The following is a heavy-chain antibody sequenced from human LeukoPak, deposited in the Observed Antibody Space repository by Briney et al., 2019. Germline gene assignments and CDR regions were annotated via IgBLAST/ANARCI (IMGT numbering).Heavy chain of an antibody. CDR3: ARDNWVLRFLEWLSPTDNWFDP. Sequence: PGGSLRLSCAASGFTSSSYSMNWVRQAPGKGLEWVSSISSSSSYIYYADSVKGRFTISGDNAKNSLYLQMNSLRAEDTAVYYCARDNWVLRFLEWLSPTDNWFDPWGQGTLVTVSS. CDR1: GFTSSSYS. D-gene: IGHD3-3*01. J-gene: IGHJ5*02. CDR2: ISSSSSYI. V-gene: IGHV3-21*01.